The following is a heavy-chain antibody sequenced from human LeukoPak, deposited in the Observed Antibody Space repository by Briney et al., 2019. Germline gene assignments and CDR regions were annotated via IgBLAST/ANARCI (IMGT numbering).Heavy chain of an antibody. CDR2: IYHSGST. D-gene: IGHD5/OR15-5a*01. CDR1: GASISGSGYY. CDR3: ARANRVSLYYFDY. Sequence: SETLSLTCAVSGASISGSGYYWGWIRQPPGKGLEWIGSIYHSGSTYYNPSLKSRVTISVDTSKNQFSLKLSSVTAADTAVYYCARANRVSLYYFDYWGQGTLVTVSS. V-gene: IGHV4-39*07. J-gene: IGHJ4*02.